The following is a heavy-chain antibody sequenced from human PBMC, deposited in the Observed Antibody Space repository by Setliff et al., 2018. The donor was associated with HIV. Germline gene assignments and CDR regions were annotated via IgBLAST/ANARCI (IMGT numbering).Heavy chain of an antibody. V-gene: IGHV3-74*01. D-gene: IGHD3-22*01. CDR3: AREDYYDSSGYPNWFDP. J-gene: IGHJ5*02. Sequence: LRLSCAASGFTFSSYWMHWVRQAPGKGLVWVSRINSDGSSTSYADSVKGRFTISRDNAKNTLYLQMNSLRAEDTAVYYCAREDYYDSSGYPNWFDPWGQGTLVTVSS. CDR2: INSDGSST. CDR1: GFTFSSYW.